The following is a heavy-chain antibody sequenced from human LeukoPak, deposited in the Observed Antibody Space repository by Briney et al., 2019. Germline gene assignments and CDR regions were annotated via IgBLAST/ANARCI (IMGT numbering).Heavy chain of an antibody. CDR3: ARWSYSSGWFIDY. V-gene: IGHV3-7*01. CDR1: GFTFSSNY. CDR2: IKQDSSAT. J-gene: IGHJ4*02. Sequence: GRSLRLSCAASGFTFSSNYMSWVRQAPGKGLEWVANIKQDSSATAYVDSVKGRFTISRDNAKNSLYLQMNSLRAEDTAVYYCARWSYSSGWFIDYWGQGTLVTVSS. D-gene: IGHD6-19*01.